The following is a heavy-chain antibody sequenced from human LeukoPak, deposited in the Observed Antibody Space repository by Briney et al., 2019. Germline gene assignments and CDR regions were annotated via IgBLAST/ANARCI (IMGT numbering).Heavy chain of an antibody. J-gene: IGHJ5*02. V-gene: IGHV1-69*13. Sequence: ASVKVSCKASGGTFSSYAISWVRQAPGKGLEWMGGIIPIFGTANYAQKFQGRVTITADEPTSTAYMELSSLRSEDTAVYYCARALLWFGETPHWFDPWGQGTLVTVSS. CDR3: ARALLWFGETPHWFDP. CDR1: GGTFSSYA. D-gene: IGHD3-10*01. CDR2: IIPIFGTA.